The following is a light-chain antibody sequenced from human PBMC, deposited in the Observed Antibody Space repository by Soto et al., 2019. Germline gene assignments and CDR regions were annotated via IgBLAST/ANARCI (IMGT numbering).Light chain of an antibody. CDR3: QQRSNRPPT. V-gene: IGKV3-11*01. Sequence: EIVLTQSPATLSLSPGERATLSCRASQSVSSYLAWYQQKPGQAPRLLIYDAYNRATGIPARFSGSGSGTDFTLTSSSLEPEERAVYYCQQRSNRPPTFGGGTKGESK. J-gene: IGKJ4*01. CDR2: DAY. CDR1: QSVSSY.